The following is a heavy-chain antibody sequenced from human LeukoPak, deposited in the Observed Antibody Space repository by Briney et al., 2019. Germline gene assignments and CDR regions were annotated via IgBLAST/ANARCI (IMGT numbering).Heavy chain of an antibody. V-gene: IGHV4-59*01. CDR1: GFTFSTYA. Sequence: GSLRLSCAASGFTFSTYAMSWIRQPPGKGLEWIGYIYYSGSTNYNPSLKSRVTILVDTSKNQFSLKLSSVTAADTAVYYCARASGYGVYLNWGQGTLVTVSS. CDR3: ARASGYGVYLN. J-gene: IGHJ4*02. CDR2: IYYSGST. D-gene: IGHD5-12*01.